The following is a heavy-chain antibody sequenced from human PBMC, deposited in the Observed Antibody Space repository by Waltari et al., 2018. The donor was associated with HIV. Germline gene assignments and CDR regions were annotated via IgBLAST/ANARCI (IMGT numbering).Heavy chain of an antibody. D-gene: IGHD2-21*01. CDR3: ARTYFFEYSGDYSRAFDV. CDR1: GYTFASYY. Sequence: QEHLIQSGPQVKKPGASVRVSCLASGYTFASYYMHWLRQSPGEGPEWLGRISPRFCGTNYVPKFQGRVLRTLNISLNTAYLDLRDLTYGDTAVYFCARTYFFEYSGDYSRAFDVWAQGTTVTVSS. CDR2: ISPRFCGT. V-gene: IGHV1-2*06. J-gene: IGHJ3*01.